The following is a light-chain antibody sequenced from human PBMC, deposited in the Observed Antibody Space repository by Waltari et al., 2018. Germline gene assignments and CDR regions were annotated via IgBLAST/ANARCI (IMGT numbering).Light chain of an antibody. J-gene: IGLJ2*01. Sequence: QSALTQPASVSGSPGQSITISCTSDVGNYHLVSWYQQRPGTAPKLKIYGATKRPSGVSDRFSGSKSVNTASLTISGLQAEDEADYYCCTFTSSGTWVFGRGTKLTVL. CDR1: SDVGNYHL. V-gene: IGLV2-23*01. CDR3: CTFTSSGTWV. CDR2: GAT.